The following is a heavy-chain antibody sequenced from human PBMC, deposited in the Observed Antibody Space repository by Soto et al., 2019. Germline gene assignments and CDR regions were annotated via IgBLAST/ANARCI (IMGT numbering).Heavy chain of an antibody. Sequence: QVQLVQSGGEVKKPGASVKVSCKASGYTFSSYGISWVRQAPGQGLEWMGWISVYNGNTNYAEKFQGRVTTTTNTPTSTAYMELGSLTSDDTAVYYCARRFGYSSSYNSYFLDVWGKGTTVTVSS. D-gene: IGHD6-13*01. J-gene: IGHJ6*03. CDR1: GYTFSSYG. CDR2: ISVYNGNT. CDR3: ARRFGYSSSYNSYFLDV. V-gene: IGHV1-18*01.